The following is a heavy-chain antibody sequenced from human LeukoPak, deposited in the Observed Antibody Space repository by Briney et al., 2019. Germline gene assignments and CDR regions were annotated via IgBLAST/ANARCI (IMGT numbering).Heavy chain of an antibody. CDR3: ARASVTYYCYYYMDV. D-gene: IGHD4-11*01. CDR2: IYYSGST. CDR1: GGSISTYY. V-gene: IGHV4-59*01. J-gene: IGHJ6*03. Sequence: SETLSLTCTVSGGSISTYYWSWIRQPPGKGLEWIGYIYYSGSTKYNPSLKSRVTISVDTSKNQFSLKLSSVTAADTAVYYCARASVTYYCYYYMDVWGKGTTVTVSS.